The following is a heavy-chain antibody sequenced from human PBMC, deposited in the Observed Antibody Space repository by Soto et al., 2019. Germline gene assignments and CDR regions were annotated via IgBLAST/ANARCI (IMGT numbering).Heavy chain of an antibody. V-gene: IGHV3-73*01. D-gene: IGHD2-15*01. Sequence: GESLRLSYAASGFRFSGSDLHWVRQASGEGLEWVGRIKTKAESYATALAASVKGRFSLSRDDSKNTAYLEMNSLKTEDTAVYYCTRRDCSGGDCYSDFDYWGQGA. CDR2: IKTKAESYAT. CDR1: GFRFSGSD. CDR3: TRRDCSGGDCYSDFDY. J-gene: IGHJ4*02.